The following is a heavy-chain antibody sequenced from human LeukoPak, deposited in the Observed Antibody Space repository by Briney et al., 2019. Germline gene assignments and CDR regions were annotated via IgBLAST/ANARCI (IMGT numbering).Heavy chain of an antibody. CDR2: IYYSGST. D-gene: IGHD3-16*02. CDR1: GGSISSSSYY. V-gene: IGHV4-39*07. CDR3: ARAVPTYDYVWGSYRYYYYYMDV. Sequence: SETLSLTCTVSGGSISSSSYYWGWIRQPPGKGLEWIGSIYYSGSTYYNPSLKSRVTISVDTSKNQFSLKLSSVTAADTAVYYCARAVPTYDYVWGSYRYYYYYMDVWGKGTTVTISS. J-gene: IGHJ6*03.